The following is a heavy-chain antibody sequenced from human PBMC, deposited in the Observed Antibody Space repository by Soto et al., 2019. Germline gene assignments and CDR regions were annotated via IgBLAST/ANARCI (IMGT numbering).Heavy chain of an antibody. CDR3: ARGDVGAFDL. D-gene: IGHD1-26*01. CDR1: DFTFIYYW. Sequence: EVQLVESGGGLVQPGGSLRLSCVASDFTFIYYWVHWVRQVPGKGLVWVSRIHSDGSSTTYADSVKGRFTISRDNAKNTLYLQMASLRVEDTAVYYCARGDVGAFDLWGQWTMVTVSS. CDR2: IHSDGSST. J-gene: IGHJ3*01. V-gene: IGHV3-74*03.